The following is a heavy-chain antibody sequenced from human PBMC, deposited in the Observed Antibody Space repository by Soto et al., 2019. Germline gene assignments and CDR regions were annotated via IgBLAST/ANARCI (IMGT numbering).Heavy chain of an antibody. CDR2: ISAHNGNT. CDR3: ARGMYGDY. D-gene: IGHD2-8*01. J-gene: IGHJ4*02. Sequence: QVHLVQSGAEVKKPGASVKVSCKGSGYAFTTYGITWVRQAPGQGLEWMGWISAHNGNTNYAQKRQGRVTVTRDTSTSTAYMELRSLRSDDTAVYYCARGMYGDYWGQGDLVTVSS. CDR1: GYAFTTYG. V-gene: IGHV1-18*01.